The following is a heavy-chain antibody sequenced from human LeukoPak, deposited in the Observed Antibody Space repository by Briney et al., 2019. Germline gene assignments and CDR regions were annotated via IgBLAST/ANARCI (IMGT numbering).Heavy chain of an antibody. J-gene: IGHJ4*02. CDR3: ASLYSGYEPRRVRATTIDY. Sequence: ASVKVSCKASGGTFSSYAISWVRQAPGQGLEWMGGIIPIFGIANYAQKFQGRVTITADESTSTAYMELSSLRSEDTAVYYCASLYSGYEPRRVRATTIDYWGQGTLVTVSS. V-gene: IGHV1-69*13. CDR2: IIPIFGIA. CDR1: GGTFSSYA. D-gene: IGHD5-12*01.